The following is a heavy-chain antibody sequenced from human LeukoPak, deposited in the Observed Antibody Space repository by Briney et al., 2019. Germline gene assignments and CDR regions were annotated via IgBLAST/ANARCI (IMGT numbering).Heavy chain of an antibody. Sequence: SVKVSCKASGGTFSSYAISWVRQAPGQGLQGMGRIIPIFGTANYAHKSQGSVTITTADYTITAYMELSSIRSDATAESYSGRDHYDSSGYYVDYWGQGTLVTVSS. CDR3: GRDHYDSSGYYVDY. CDR2: IIPIFGTA. J-gene: IGHJ4*02. V-gene: IGHV1-69*05. D-gene: IGHD3-22*01. CDR1: GGTFSSYA.